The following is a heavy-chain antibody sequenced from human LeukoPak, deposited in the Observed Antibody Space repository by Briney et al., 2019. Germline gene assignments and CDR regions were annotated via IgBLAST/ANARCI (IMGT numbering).Heavy chain of an antibody. V-gene: IGHV3-66*01. CDR2: IYSGGST. CDR3: ARDRYELSGSYLADY. D-gene: IGHD1-26*01. Sequence: GGSLRLSCAASGFTVSSNYMSWVRQAPGKGLEWVSVIYSGGSTYYADSVKGRFTISRDNSKNTLYLQMNSLRAEDTAVYYCARDRYELSGSYLADYWGQGTLVTVSS. J-gene: IGHJ4*02. CDR1: GFTVSSNY.